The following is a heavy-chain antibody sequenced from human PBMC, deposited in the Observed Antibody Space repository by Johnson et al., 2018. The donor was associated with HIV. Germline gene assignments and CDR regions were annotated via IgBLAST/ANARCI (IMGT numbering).Heavy chain of an antibody. Sequence: VQLVESGGGLVQPGGSLRLSCAASGFTFSSYDMHWVRQATGEGLEWVSAIGSAGDTYYPGSVKGRFTISRENAKNSLYLQMNSLRAGDTAVYYCARGPSVVTLHAFDLWGQGTLVTVSS. CDR3: ARGPSVVTLHAFDL. J-gene: IGHJ3*01. V-gene: IGHV3-13*01. CDR2: IGSAGDT. CDR1: GFTFSSYD. D-gene: IGHD4-23*01.